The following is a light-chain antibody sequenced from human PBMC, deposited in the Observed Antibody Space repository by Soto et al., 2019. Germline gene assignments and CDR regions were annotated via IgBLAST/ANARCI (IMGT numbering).Light chain of an antibody. CDR3: QQSYGNPG. CDR2: ATS. J-gene: IGKJ3*01. Sequence: DIPMTQSPSSLSASVGDRVTITCRASQNIGSFLNWYHQKPGKAPRLLIYATSSLQSGVPSRFSGSISGADFALTITRLQPEDFGTFYCQQSYGNPGFAPGTKVHIK. CDR1: QNIGSF. V-gene: IGKV1-39*01.